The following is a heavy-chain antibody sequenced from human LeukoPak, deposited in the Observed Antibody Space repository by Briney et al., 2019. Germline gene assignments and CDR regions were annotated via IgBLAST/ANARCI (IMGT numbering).Heavy chain of an antibody. V-gene: IGHV4-59*08. CDR1: GGSISSFY. J-gene: IGHJ4*02. CDR3: ARVGDTSGYFYYFDY. CDR2: ISYGGGT. D-gene: IGHD3-22*01. Sequence: SETLSLTCAVSGGSISSFYWSWVRQPPGKGLEWVGYISYGGGTTYNPSLKHRVSMSIDTSKNQFSLRLSSVTAADAALYYCARVGDTSGYFYYFDYWGQGTLVTVSS.